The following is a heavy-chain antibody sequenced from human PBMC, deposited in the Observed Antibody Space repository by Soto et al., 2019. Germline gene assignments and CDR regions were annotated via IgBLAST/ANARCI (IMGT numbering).Heavy chain of an antibody. CDR3: ARHVPYCSDSSHCAYGLDV. CDR1: GGSISSYY. Sequence: QVQLQESGPGLVRPSETLSLICTVSGGSISSYYWSWIRQPPGKGLEWIWYIYYSGTTRYNPSLKSRVTISVDTSKNQFSLKLSSLTAADTAVYHCARHVPYCSDSSHCAYGLDVWGQGTTVTVSS. CDR2: IYYSGTT. D-gene: IGHD2-15*01. V-gene: IGHV4-59*08. J-gene: IGHJ6*02.